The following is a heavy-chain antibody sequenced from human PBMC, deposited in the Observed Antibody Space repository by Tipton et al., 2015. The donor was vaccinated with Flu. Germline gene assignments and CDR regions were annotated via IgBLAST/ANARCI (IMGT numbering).Heavy chain of an antibody. CDR1: GGSVSSDY. CDR2: IYSIGST. J-gene: IGHJ4*02. V-gene: IGHV4-4*07. CDR3: VRCMSGSYCHCFDF. D-gene: IGHD1-26*01. Sequence: TLSLTCTVSGGSVSSDYWSWIRQPAGKGLEWIGRIYSIGSTNYNPSLKSRVTMSQDTSKNQFSLKLTSVTAADTAVYYCVRCMSGSYCHCFDFWGQGTLVTVSS.